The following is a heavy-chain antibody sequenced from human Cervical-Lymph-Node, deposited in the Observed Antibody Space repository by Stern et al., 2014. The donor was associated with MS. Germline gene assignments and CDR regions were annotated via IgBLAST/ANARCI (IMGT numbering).Heavy chain of an antibody. D-gene: IGHD2-2*01. V-gene: IGHV1-69*01. CDR2: IIPIFGTA. J-gene: IGHJ6*02. CDR1: GGTFSSYA. CDR3: ASIAAAMGYYYYGMDV. Sequence: VQLVESGAEVKKPGSSVKVSCKASGGTFSSYAISWVRQAPGQGLEWMGGIIPIFGTANYAQKFQGRVTITADESTSTAYMELSSLRSEDTAVYYCASIAAAMGYYYYGMDVWGQGTTVTVSS.